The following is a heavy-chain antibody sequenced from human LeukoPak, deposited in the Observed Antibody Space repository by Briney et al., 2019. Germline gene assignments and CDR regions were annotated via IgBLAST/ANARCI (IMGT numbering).Heavy chain of an antibody. V-gene: IGHV4-34*01. CDR3: ARGLVYEGDYVEDY. D-gene: IGHD4-17*01. CDR1: GGSFSGYY. J-gene: IGHJ4*02. Sequence: LSETLSLTCAVNGGSFSGYYWSWIRPPPGKGLEWIGEINHSGSTNYNPSLKSRVTISVDTSKNQFSLKLSSVTAADTAVYYCARGLVYEGDYVEDYWGQGTLVTVSS. CDR2: INHSGST.